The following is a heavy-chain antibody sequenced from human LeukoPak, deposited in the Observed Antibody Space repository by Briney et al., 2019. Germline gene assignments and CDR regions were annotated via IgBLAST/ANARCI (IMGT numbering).Heavy chain of an antibody. CDR2: ISTVSSTI. CDR3: ARVHRGNYPSYAFDI. CDR1: GFTLSSYN. D-gene: IGHD1-7*01. V-gene: IGHV3-48*01. Sequence: GGSLRLSCVASGFTLSSYNMNWVRQAPGKGLEWISYISTVSSTIHYADSVEGRSTISRDNANNSLFLQMNSLRAKDTAVYYCARVHRGNYPSYAFDIWGQGTLVTVSS. J-gene: IGHJ3*02.